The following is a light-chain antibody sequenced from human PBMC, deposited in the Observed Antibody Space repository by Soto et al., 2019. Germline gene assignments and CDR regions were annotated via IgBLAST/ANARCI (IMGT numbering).Light chain of an antibody. Sequence: DIQMTQSPSSLSASVGDRVTISCRASQGISNYLAWYQQKPGEVPKLLIYAASTLQSGVPSRFSGSGSGTDFTLTIGNLQPQDVATYYGQKYISAPQTFGQGTKVEIK. CDR1: QGISNY. CDR3: QKYISAPQT. CDR2: AAS. J-gene: IGKJ1*01. V-gene: IGKV1-27*01.